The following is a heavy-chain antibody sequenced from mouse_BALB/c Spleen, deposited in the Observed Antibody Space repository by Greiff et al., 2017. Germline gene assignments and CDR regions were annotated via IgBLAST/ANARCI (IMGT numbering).Heavy chain of an antibody. Sequence: EVQLQESGPELEKPGASVKISCKASGYSFTGYNMNWVKQSNGKSLEWIGNIDPYYGGTSYNQKFKGKATLTVDKSSSTAYMQLKSLTSEDSAVYYCARLPLYDGYYGYYAMDYWGQGTSVTVSS. CDR1: GYSFTGYN. D-gene: IGHD2-3*01. CDR2: IDPYYGGT. V-gene: IGHV1-39*01. J-gene: IGHJ4*01. CDR3: ARLPLYDGYYGYYAMDY.